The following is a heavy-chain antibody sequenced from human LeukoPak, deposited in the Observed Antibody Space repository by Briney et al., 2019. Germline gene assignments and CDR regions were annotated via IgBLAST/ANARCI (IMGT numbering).Heavy chain of an antibody. D-gene: IGHD3-22*01. Sequence: ASVTVSCRASGYTFTSYGISWVRQAPGQGLEWMGWISAYNGNTNYAQKLQGRVTMTTDTSTSTAYMELRSLRSDDTAVYYCARVSEGYYYDSSGYYGDWFDPWGQGTLVTVSS. CDR1: GYTFTSYG. V-gene: IGHV1-18*01. CDR2: ISAYNGNT. CDR3: ARVSEGYYYDSSGYYGDWFDP. J-gene: IGHJ5*02.